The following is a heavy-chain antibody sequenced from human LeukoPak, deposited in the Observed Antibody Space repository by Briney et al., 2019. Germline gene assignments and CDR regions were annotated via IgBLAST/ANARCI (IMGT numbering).Heavy chain of an antibody. CDR3: VNHGYSSGWPQVTCDY. D-gene: IGHD6-19*01. CDR1: GFTLSSYP. J-gene: IGHJ4*02. Sequence: GGSLRLSCAVSGFTLSSYPMSGVPRAPGKGLEWVSAIIGRGDSTYYADSVKGRFTISRDNSKNTLYLQMNSLRAQDTAVQYCVNHGYSSGWPQVTCDYWGQGTLVTVSS. CDR2: IIGRGDST. V-gene: IGHV3-23*01.